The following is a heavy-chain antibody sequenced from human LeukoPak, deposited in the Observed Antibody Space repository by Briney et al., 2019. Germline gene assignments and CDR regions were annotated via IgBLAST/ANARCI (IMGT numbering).Heavy chain of an antibody. CDR2: IYYSGST. CDR1: GGSISSGGYY. Sequence: PSETLSLTCTVSGGSISSGGYYWSWIRQHPGKGLEWIGYIYYSGSTYYNTSLKSRVTISVDTSKNQFSLKLSAVTAADTAVYYWARQYDFWSGYYDYWGQGTLVTVSS. V-gene: IGHV4-31*03. CDR3: ARQYDFWSGYYDY. J-gene: IGHJ4*02. D-gene: IGHD3-3*01.